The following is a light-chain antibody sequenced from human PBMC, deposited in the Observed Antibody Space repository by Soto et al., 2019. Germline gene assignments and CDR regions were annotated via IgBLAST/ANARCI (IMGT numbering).Light chain of an antibody. V-gene: IGKV3-20*01. CDR3: QQYGTSPRT. Sequence: EIVLTQSPGTLSLSPGERATLSCRASQSVSSNSLAWYQQKPGRAPRLLIYGASSRATGIPDRFSGSGSGTDFTLTISGLEPEDFAVYYCQQYGTSPRTFGQGTKVEIK. J-gene: IGKJ1*01. CDR1: QSVSSNS. CDR2: GAS.